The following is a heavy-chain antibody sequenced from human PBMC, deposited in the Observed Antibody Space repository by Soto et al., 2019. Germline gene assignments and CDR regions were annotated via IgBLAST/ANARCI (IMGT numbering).Heavy chain of an antibody. D-gene: IGHD3-3*01. V-gene: IGHV1-46*03. CDR1: GYTFTSYY. CDR2: INPGGGST. CDR3: ARGYEFAAMGV. J-gene: IGHJ6*03. Sequence: QVQLVQSGAEVKKPGASVKVSCEASGYTFTSYYMHWVRQAPGQGLEWMGIINPGGGSTSYAQTFQHSVTMSRDTSTTTVYMALSSVRSEDSAVYYCARGYEFAAMGVWGKGSTVTVPS.